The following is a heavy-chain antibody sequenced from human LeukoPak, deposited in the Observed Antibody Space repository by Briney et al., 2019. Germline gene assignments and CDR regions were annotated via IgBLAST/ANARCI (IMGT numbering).Heavy chain of an antibody. J-gene: IGHJ6*03. CDR1: GGTFSSYA. CDR3: ARGAFEYSYGDYYYYYMDV. Sequence: GASVKVSCKASGGTFSSYAISWVRQAPGQGLEWIGGIIPIFGTANYAQKFQGRVTITTDESTSTAYMELSSLRSEDTAVYYCARGAFEYSYGDYYYYYMDVWGKGTTVTVSS. V-gene: IGHV1-69*05. CDR2: IIPIFGTA. D-gene: IGHD5-18*01.